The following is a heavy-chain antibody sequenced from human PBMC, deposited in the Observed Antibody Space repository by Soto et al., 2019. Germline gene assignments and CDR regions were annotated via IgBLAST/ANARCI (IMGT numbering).Heavy chain of an antibody. V-gene: IGHV1-3*01. J-gene: IGHJ4*02. CDR3: ARAVAVPADFDY. CDR1: GYTFTVYA. CDR2: INAGNGNT. Sequence: ALVKVSCKASGYTFTVYAMHWVRKTPGQRLEWMGWINAGNGNTKYSQKFQGRVTITRDTSASTAYMELSSLRSEDTAVYYCARAVAVPADFDYWGQGTLVTVSS. D-gene: IGHD6-19*01.